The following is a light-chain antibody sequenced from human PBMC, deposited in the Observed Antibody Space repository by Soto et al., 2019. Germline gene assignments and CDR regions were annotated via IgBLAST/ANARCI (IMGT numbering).Light chain of an antibody. Sequence: EIVLTQSPASLSVSPGERATLSCRASESVSSNLAWYQQKPGQGPRLLIYGASTRATGIPARFSGSGSGTDFTLTISSLETEDFAVYYCQQRSNWPPITFGQGTRLEIK. CDR2: GAS. V-gene: IGKV3-11*01. J-gene: IGKJ5*01. CDR3: QQRSNWPPIT. CDR1: ESVSSN.